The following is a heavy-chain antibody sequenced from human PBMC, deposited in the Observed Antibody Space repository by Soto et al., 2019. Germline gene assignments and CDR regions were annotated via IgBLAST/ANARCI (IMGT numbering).Heavy chain of an antibody. CDR1: GFTLSSYV. CDR3: ARDRQQWLEPAGGALPF. Sequence: LRLSCAASGFTLSSYVMHWVRQAPGKGLEWVARISYAGNDNYYADSVKGRFTISRDNSKKTLYLQMTSLRADDTAVYYCARDRQQWLEPAGGALPFWGQGTMVTVSS. CDR2: ISYAGNDN. J-gene: IGHJ3*01. D-gene: IGHD6-19*01. V-gene: IGHV3-30-3*01.